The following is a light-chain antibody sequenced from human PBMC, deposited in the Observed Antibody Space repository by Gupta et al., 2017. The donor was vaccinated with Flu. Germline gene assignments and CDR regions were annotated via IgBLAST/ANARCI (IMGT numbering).Light chain of an antibody. J-gene: IGLJ1*01. CDR3: QSYDRTHYV. Sequence: QSVLTQPPSVSGAPGQRVPISFTGSSSSIGAGYDVHWYQQLPGRAPKLLVYGNNIRPSGVPARFSGSKSGTSASLAITGLQAEDVSVYFCQSYDRTHYVFGTGTEVTVL. CDR2: GNN. CDR1: SSSIGAGYD. V-gene: IGLV1-40*01.